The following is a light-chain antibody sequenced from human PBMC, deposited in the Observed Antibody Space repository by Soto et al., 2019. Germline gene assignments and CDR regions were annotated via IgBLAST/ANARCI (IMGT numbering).Light chain of an antibody. J-gene: IGKJ1*01. CDR3: QQSHSIPWT. V-gene: IGKV1-39*01. Sequence: DVQMTQSPSSLSASLGDRVAITCRSSQSIMGYLNWFQQKPGKAPKLLIYAASSLQSGVPSRFSGSGSGTDFTLTISSLQPEDFATYYCQQSHSIPWTFGQGTKVEIK. CDR1: QSIMGY. CDR2: AAS.